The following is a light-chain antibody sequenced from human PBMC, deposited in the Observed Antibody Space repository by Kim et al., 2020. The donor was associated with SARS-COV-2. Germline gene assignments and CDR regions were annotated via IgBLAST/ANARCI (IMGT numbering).Light chain of an antibody. V-gene: IGKV1-39*01. J-gene: IGKJ1*01. Sequence: IQMTQSPSSLSASVGDRVTITCRARQSINSHLTWYQQKPGKAPKLLIYAASNLQSGVPSRFSGSGSGTEFTLTISSLQREDFATYYCQQYDSNPKTFGQGTKVDIK. CDR3: QQYDSNPKT. CDR2: AAS. CDR1: QSINSH.